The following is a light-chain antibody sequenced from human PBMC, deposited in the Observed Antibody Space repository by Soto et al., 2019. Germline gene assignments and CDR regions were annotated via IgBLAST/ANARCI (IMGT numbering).Light chain of an antibody. CDR3: QHRSNWLYT. CDR2: DAS. Sequence: EIVLTQAPATLSLSPGESATLSCRASQSISFYLAWYQQKPGQAPRLLINDASDRATGIPARFSGSWSGTDFTLTISSLEPEDFAFYYCQHRSNWLYTFGQGTKLEIK. V-gene: IGKV3-11*01. CDR1: QSISFY. J-gene: IGKJ2*01.